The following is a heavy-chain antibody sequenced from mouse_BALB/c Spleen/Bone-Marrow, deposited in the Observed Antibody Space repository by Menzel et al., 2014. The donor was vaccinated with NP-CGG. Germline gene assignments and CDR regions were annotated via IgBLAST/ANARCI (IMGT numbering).Heavy chain of an antibody. CDR3: SHWAYYYAMDY. CDR1: GYSITSDYA. V-gene: IGHV3-2*02. Sequence: EVKLVESGPGLVKPSQSLSLPCTVTGYSITSDYAWNWIRQFPGNKLEWMGYISYSGSTSYNPSLKSRISITRDTSKNQFFLQLNSVTTEDTATYYCSHWAYYYAMDYWGQGTSVTVSS. CDR2: ISYSGST. D-gene: IGHD4-1*01. J-gene: IGHJ4*01.